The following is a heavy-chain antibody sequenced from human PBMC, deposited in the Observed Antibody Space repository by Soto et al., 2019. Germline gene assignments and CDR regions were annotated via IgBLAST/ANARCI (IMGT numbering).Heavy chain of an antibody. J-gene: IGHJ4*02. CDR3: ARAQTPTGGDC. D-gene: IGHD4-4*01. Sequence: QVHLVQSGAEVKKPGASVKVSCKASGYAFNNYGISWVRQAPGQGLEWMGWLNTYNGNTNYAQKFQGRVTMTTDTSTTTAHMDLRSLRTDDTAVYYCARAQTPTGGDCWGQGCLVTVFS. CDR1: GYAFNNYG. V-gene: IGHV1-18*01. CDR2: LNTYNGNT.